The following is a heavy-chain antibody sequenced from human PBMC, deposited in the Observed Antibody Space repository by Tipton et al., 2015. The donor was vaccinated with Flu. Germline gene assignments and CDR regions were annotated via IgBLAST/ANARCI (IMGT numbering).Heavy chain of an antibody. CDR2: FSGSGGKT. J-gene: IGHJ4*02. CDR1: GFTFSSYG. Sequence: SGFTFSSYGMSWVRQAPGKGLEWVAAFSGSGGKTFFADSVKGRFTISRDNSKNTLYLQMNSLRTEDTAVYHCAKGVVGPFDYWGQGTLVTVSS. V-gene: IGHV3-23*01. D-gene: IGHD3-3*01. CDR3: AKGVVGPFDY.